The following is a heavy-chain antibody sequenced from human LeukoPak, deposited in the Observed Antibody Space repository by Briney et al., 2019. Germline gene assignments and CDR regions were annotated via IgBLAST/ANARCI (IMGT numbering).Heavy chain of an antibody. V-gene: IGHV4-59*08. CDR3: ARQGDDYVWGSYRYRNRNWFDP. J-gene: IGHJ5*02. Sequence: SETLSLTCTVSGGSISSYYWSWIRQPPGKGLEWIGYIYHSGSTYHNPSLKSRVTISVDRSKNQFSLKLSSVTAADTAVYYCARQGDDYVWGSYRYRNRNWFDPWGQGTLVTVSS. CDR1: GGSISSYY. CDR2: IYHSGST. D-gene: IGHD3-16*02.